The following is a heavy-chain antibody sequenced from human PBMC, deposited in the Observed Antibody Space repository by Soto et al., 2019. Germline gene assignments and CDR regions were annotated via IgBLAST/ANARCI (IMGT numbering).Heavy chain of an antibody. CDR2: ISYDGSNK. V-gene: IGHV3-30*18. CDR1: GFPFSSYA. J-gene: IGHJ4*02. D-gene: IGHD2-15*01. Sequence: GGSLRLSCAASGFPFSSYAMHWVRQAPGRGLEWVTVISYDGSNKDYADSVKGRFTISRDNSKNTLYLQMNSLRAEDTAVYYCVKEGDCSGGSCSIFDHWGQGTLVTVSS. CDR3: VKEGDCSGGSCSIFDH.